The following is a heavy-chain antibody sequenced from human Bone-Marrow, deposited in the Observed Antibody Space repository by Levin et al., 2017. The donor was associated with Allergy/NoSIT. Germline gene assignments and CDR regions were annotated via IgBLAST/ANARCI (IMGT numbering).Heavy chain of an antibody. V-gene: IGHV1-46*03. CDR2: IYPSGGAT. D-gene: IGHD4-23*01. CDR1: ESTFTNYD. Sequence: EASVKVSCKSSESTFTNYDIHWVRQAPGPGQGLEWMGVIYPSGGATTYAQKFQGRLTLSSDTSTSTVYMDLRSLTSDDTAVYYCARCFGGRLRFFDYWGQGSLVTVST. CDR3: ARCFGGRLRFFDY. J-gene: IGHJ4*02.